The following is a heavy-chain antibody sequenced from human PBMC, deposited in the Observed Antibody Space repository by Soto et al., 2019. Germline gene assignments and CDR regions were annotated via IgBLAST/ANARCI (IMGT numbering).Heavy chain of an antibody. Sequence: QVQLVESGGGVVQPGRSRRLSCAASGFTFSSYAMHWVRQAPGKGLEWVAVISYDGSNKYYADSVKGRFTISRDNSKNTLYLQMNSLRAEDTAVYYCAVGDNEDYWGQGTLVTVSS. V-gene: IGHV3-30-3*01. CDR2: ISYDGSNK. D-gene: IGHD2-21*02. J-gene: IGHJ4*02. CDR1: GFTFSSYA. CDR3: AVGDNEDY.